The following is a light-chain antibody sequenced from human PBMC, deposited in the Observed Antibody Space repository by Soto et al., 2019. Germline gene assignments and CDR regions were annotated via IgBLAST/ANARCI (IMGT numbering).Light chain of an antibody. Sequence: QSVLTQPASVSGTPGQSIAISCTGTTSDVGGYNYASWYQQHPGKVPKLLIHEVSNRPSGVSNRFSGSKSGNTASLTISGLQAEDEADYYCLSKTSTISYVFGNGTKVTVL. J-gene: IGLJ1*01. CDR3: LSKTSTISYV. CDR2: EVS. V-gene: IGLV2-14*01. CDR1: TSDVGGYNY.